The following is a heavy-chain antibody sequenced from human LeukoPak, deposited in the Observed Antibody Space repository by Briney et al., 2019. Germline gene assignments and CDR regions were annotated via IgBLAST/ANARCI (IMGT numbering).Heavy chain of an antibody. CDR2: INSDGSST. J-gene: IGHJ4*02. CDR1: GFTFSSYW. CDR3: ARYTFSSGFLY. V-gene: IGHV3-74*01. D-gene: IGHD6-19*01. Sequence: PGGSLRLSCAASGFTFSSYWMHWVRQAPGKGLVWVSRINSDGSSTSYADSVKGRFTISRDNAKNTLFLQMNSLRAEDTAVNYCARYTFSSGFLYWGQGTLVTVSS.